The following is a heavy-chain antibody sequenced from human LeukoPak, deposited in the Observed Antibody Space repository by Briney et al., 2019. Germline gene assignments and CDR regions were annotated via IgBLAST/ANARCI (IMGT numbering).Heavy chain of an antibody. D-gene: IGHD3-22*01. Sequence: SSETLSLTCTVSGGSICSYYWSWIRQPPGQGLEGIEYIYYSGSTNSNTSLKSRVTISVDTSKNLFSLKLSSVTAEDTAVYYCGRVSPEYYVSSGYYRFPHDAFDIWGQGTMVTVSS. CDR1: GGSICSYY. CDR3: GRVSPEYYVSSGYYRFPHDAFDI. J-gene: IGHJ3*02. V-gene: IGHV4-59*01. CDR2: IYYSGST.